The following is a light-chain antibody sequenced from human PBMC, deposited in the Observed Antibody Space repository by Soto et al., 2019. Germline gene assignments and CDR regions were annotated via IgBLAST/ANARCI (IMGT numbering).Light chain of an antibody. CDR2: GAS. CDR1: QSVRNNY. CDR3: QQYGNSPRT. V-gene: IGKV3-20*01. J-gene: IGKJ1*01. Sequence: EILLTQSPATLSLSPGDRASLCCRASQSVRNNYLAWFQQKPGQAPRLLIYGASNGATGIPDRFSGSGSGTDFILTISRLEPEDFAVYYCQQYGNSPRTFGRGTKVDIK.